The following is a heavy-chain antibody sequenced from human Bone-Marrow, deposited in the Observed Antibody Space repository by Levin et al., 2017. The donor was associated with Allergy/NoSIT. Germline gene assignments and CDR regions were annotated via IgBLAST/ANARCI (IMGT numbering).Heavy chain of an antibody. V-gene: IGHV3-33*01. Sequence: RAGGSLRLSCAASGFTFSTYATHWVRQSPGKGLEWVAGISYHGSHKTYGDSMEGRVTISRDNSQSTLHLEMTSLRVGDTAVYYCARDPERFGKGYFDLWGRGTLVTVS. CDR1: GFTFSTYA. CDR3: ARDPERFGKGYFDL. D-gene: IGHD1-14*01. J-gene: IGHJ2*01. CDR2: ISYHGSHK.